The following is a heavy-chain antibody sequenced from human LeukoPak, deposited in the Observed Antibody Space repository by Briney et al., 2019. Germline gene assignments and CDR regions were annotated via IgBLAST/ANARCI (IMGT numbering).Heavy chain of an antibody. J-gene: IGHJ4*02. CDR2: IYYSGST. CDR3: ARVVVAATRADYFDY. Sequence: PSQTLSLTCTVSGGSISSGGYYWSWIRQHPGKGLEWIGYIYYSGSTYYNPSLKSRVTISVDTSKNQFSLKLSSVTAADTAVYYCARVVVAATRADYFDYWGQGTLVTVSS. V-gene: IGHV4-31*03. D-gene: IGHD2-15*01. CDR1: GGSISSGGYY.